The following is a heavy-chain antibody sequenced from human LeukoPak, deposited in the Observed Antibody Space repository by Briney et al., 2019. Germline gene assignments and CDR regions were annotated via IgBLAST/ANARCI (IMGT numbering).Heavy chain of an antibody. CDR3: ARDWGLSF. V-gene: IGHV4-61*08. CDR2: IYYSGST. Sequence: SETLSLTCTVSGGPISSGDYYWSWIRQPPGKGLEWIGYIYYSGSTNYNPSLKSRVTMSVDTSKNQFSLKLNSVTAADTAVYYCARDWGLSFWGQGTLVTVSS. CDR1: GGPISSGDYY. D-gene: IGHD3-16*01. J-gene: IGHJ4*02.